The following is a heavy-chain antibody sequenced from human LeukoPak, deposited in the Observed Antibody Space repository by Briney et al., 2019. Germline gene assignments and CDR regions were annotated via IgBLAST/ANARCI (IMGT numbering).Heavy chain of an antibody. V-gene: IGHV4-34*01. Sequence: MPSETLSLTCAVYGGSFSGYYWSWIRQPPGKGLEWIGEINHSGSTNYNPPLKSRVTISVDTSKNQFSLKLSSVTAADTAVYYCAREGSGYDLGDYWGQGTLVTVSS. CDR1: GGSFSGYY. D-gene: IGHD5-12*01. CDR2: INHSGST. J-gene: IGHJ4*02. CDR3: AREGSGYDLGDY.